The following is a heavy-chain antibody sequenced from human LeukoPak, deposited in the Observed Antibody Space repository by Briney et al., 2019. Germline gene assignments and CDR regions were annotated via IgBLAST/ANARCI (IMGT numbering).Heavy chain of an antibody. CDR2: IYYSGST. CDR3: ARQPYSSSWPYYYYGMDV. CDR1: GGSISSSGYY. J-gene: IGHJ6*02. D-gene: IGHD6-13*01. Sequence: SETLSLTCTVSGGSISSSGYYWGWIRQPPGKGLEWIGSIYYSGSTYYNPSLKGRVTISVDTSKNQFSLKLSSVTAADTAVYYCARQPYSSSWPYYYYGMDVWGQGTTVTVSS. V-gene: IGHV4-39*01.